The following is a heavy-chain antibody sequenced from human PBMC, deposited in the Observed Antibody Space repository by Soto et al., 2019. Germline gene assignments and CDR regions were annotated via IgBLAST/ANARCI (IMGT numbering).Heavy chain of an antibody. Sequence: QVQLVESGGGVVQPGRSLRLSCAASGFTFSSYAMHWVRQAPGKGLEWVAVISYDGSNKYYADSVKGRFTISRDNSKNTLYLQMNSLRAEDTAVYYCASSGYSWYFDLWGRGTLFSVSS. CDR2: ISYDGSNK. CDR1: GFTFSSYA. CDR3: ASSGYSWYFDL. V-gene: IGHV3-30-3*01. D-gene: IGHD3-22*01. J-gene: IGHJ2*01.